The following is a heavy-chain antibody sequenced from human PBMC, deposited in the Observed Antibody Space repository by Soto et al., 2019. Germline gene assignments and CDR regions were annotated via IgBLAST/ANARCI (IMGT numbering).Heavy chain of an antibody. Sequence: ESGGGVVQPGTSLRVSCAASAFTFSTYGMHWVRQAPGQGLEWVAVISYDGGYKYYADSVRGRFTISRDNSRNTLYLEMNSLRGEDTAVYYCARGTYYDILTPDYWGQGTLVTVSS. V-gene: IGHV3-30*03. D-gene: IGHD3-9*01. J-gene: IGHJ4*02. CDR2: ISYDGGYK. CDR1: AFTFSTYG. CDR3: ARGTYYDILTPDY.